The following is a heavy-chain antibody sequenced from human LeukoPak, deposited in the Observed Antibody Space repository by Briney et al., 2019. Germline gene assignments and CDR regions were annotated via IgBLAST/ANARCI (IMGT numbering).Heavy chain of an antibody. Sequence: SETLSLTCTVSGGSISSYYWSWIRQPPGKGLEWIGYIYYSGSTNYNPSLKSRVTISVDTSKNQFSLKLSSVTAADTAVYYCASEHSSGLDAFDIWGQGTMVTASS. CDR3: ASEHSSGLDAFDI. CDR1: GGSISSYY. V-gene: IGHV4-59*01. D-gene: IGHD6-19*01. J-gene: IGHJ3*02. CDR2: IYYSGST.